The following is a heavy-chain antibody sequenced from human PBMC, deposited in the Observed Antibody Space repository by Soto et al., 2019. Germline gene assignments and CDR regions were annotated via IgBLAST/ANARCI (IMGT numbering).Heavy chain of an antibody. J-gene: IGHJ6*02. CDR2: IDPSDSYT. CDR3: ARTSMQSRGYSYGHGGMDV. D-gene: IGHD5-18*01. Sequence: PGESLKISCKGSGYSFTSYWISWVRQMPGKGLEWMGRIDPSDSYTNYSPSFQGHVTISADKSISTAYLQWSSLKASDTAIYYCARTSMQSRGYSYGHGGMDVWGQGTTVTV. CDR1: GYSFTSYW. V-gene: IGHV5-10-1*01.